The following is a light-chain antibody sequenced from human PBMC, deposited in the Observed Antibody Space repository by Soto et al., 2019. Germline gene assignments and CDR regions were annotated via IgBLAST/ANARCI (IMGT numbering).Light chain of an antibody. Sequence: IRMTQSPSTLSASVGDRVSITCRASQTIFSWLAWYQQKPGKAPNRLIYKASSLESGVPSRYSGSGSGTDFSGTISGLQPDDFAAYYCQQYNSYPYSFGQGTKLEIK. CDR3: QQYNSYPYS. CDR2: KAS. CDR1: QTIFSW. V-gene: IGKV1-5*03. J-gene: IGKJ2*03.